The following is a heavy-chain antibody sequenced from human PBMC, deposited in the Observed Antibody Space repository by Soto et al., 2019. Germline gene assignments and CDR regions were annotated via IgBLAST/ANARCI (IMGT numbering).Heavy chain of an antibody. V-gene: IGHV1-18*04. J-gene: IGHJ1*01. D-gene: IGHD3-10*01. CDR2: MSAFTGKA. Sequence: QVQLVQSGAEVKKSGASVKVSCKASGYTFISYGISWVRQAPGQGLEWVGWMSAFTGKADYAQIFQDRVTMTTDTSMSTAYMELRSLRSDDTAVYYCARDQRYYGSGYYYSDSWGQGTLVTVSS. CDR1: GYTFISYG. CDR3: ARDQRYYGSGYYYSDS.